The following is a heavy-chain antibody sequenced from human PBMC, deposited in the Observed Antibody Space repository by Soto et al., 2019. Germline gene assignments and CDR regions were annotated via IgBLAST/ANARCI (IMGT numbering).Heavy chain of an antibody. Sequence: EVHLVESGGGLVKPGGSLRLSCAAAGHTFSSYTMHWVRQAPGKGLEWVSSMSSGSSYIYYADSVKGRFTISRDNAKNSLFLQMNSLRAEDTAVYYCATSVAVAAPFDSWGQGTLVTVSS. J-gene: IGHJ4*02. CDR3: ATSVAVAAPFDS. D-gene: IGHD6-19*01. V-gene: IGHV3-21*06. CDR2: MSSGSSYI. CDR1: GHTFSSYT.